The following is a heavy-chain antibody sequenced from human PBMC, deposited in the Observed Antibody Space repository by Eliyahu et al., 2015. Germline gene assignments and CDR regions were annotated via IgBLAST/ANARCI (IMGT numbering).Heavy chain of an antibody. CDR2: IYYSGGT. D-gene: IGHD6-13*01. Sequence: QLQLQESGPRLVKPSETLSLTCTVSGASISSTSYYWGWIRQPPGKGLEWIGSIYYSGGTYYNPSFKSRVTISVDTSKNHFSLKLSSVTAADTAVYYCAKEAGGLAAAGADYWGQGTLVTVSS. CDR3: AKEAGGLAAAGADY. J-gene: IGHJ4*02. CDR1: GASISSTSYY. V-gene: IGHV4-39*02.